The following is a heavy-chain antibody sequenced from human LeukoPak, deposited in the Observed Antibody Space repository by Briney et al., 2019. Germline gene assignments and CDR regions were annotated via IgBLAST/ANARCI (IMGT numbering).Heavy chain of an antibody. CDR3: ARVTERYCSGGSCRDNYYYYYMDV. CDR2: IYYSGSS. CDR1: GGPINSGDYY. V-gene: IGHV4-39*07. J-gene: IGHJ6*03. Sequence: SETLSLTCTVSGGPINSGDYYWVWIRQPPGKGLEWIGSIYYSGSSSYNPSLKSRVTMTVDTSKSQFSLKLSSVTAADTAVYYCARVTERYCSGGSCRDNYYYYYMDVWGKGTTVTVSS. D-gene: IGHD2-15*01.